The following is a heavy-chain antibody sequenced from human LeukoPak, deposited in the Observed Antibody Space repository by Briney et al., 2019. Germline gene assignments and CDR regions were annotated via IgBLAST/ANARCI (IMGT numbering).Heavy chain of an antibody. D-gene: IGHD2-2*01. Sequence: SETLSLTCAVYGGSFSGYYWSWIRQPPGKGLEWIGEINHSGSINYNPSLKSRVTISVDTSKNQFSLKLSSVTAADTAVYYCARGRNQKNRIVVPAATRGAFDIWGQGTMVTVSS. CDR2: INHSGSI. V-gene: IGHV4-34*01. J-gene: IGHJ3*02. CDR1: GGSFSGYY. CDR3: ARGRNQKNRIVVPAATRGAFDI.